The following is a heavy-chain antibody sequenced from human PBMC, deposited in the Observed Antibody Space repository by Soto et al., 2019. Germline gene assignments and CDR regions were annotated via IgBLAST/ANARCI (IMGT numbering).Heavy chain of an antibody. Sequence: SETLSLTCTVSGGSISSGDYYWSWIRQPPGKGLEWIGYIYYSGNTYYNPSLKSRVTISVDTSKNQFSLKLSSVTAADTAVYYCARADMIRTFYYGMDVWGQGTTVTVSS. D-gene: IGHD3-16*01. J-gene: IGHJ6*02. CDR2: IYYSGNT. CDR1: GGSISSGDYY. CDR3: ARADMIRTFYYGMDV. V-gene: IGHV4-30-4*01.